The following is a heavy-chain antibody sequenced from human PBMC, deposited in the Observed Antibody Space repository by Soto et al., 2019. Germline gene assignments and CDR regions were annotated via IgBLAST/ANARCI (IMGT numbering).Heavy chain of an antibody. CDR2: IIPIFGTA. CDR3: ARVKGDCISTSCSYYYYGMDV. D-gene: IGHD2-2*01. V-gene: IGHV1-69*13. CDR1: GGTFSSYA. J-gene: IGHJ6*02. Sequence: SVKVSCKASGGTFSSYAISWVRQAPGQGLEWMGGIIPIFGTANYAQKFQGRVTITADESTSTAYMELSSLRSEDTAVYYCARVKGDCISTSCSYYYYGMDVWGQGTTVTVSS.